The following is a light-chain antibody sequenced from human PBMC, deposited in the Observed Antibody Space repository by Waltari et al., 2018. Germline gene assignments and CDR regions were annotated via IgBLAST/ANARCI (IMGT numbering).Light chain of an antibody. CDR3: LQYNSYPYS. CDR1: QDISRY. V-gene: IGKV1-17*01. J-gene: IGKJ2*03. Sequence: DIQMTQSPSSLSASVGDTVTITCRASQDISRYLNWFQQKPGKAPKLLIYAATTLQSGVPSRFSGSGSGTEFTFTISSLQPEDFAAYYCLQYNSYPYSFGQGTKVEIK. CDR2: AAT.